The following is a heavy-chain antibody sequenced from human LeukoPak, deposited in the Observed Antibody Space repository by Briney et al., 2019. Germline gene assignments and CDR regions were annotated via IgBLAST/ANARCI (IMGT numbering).Heavy chain of an antibody. CDR1: GFTFISYA. CDR2: ISSDGSTK. V-gene: IGHV3-30*01. Sequence: GRSLRVSCAASGFTFISYAMHWVRQAPGKGLEWVAVISSDGSTKYHADSVKGRFTISRDNSKNTLFLQMNSLRAEDTAVYYCARVSIFGVVIPPDFWGQGTLVTVSS. J-gene: IGHJ4*02. CDR3: ARVSIFGVVIPPDF. D-gene: IGHD3-3*02.